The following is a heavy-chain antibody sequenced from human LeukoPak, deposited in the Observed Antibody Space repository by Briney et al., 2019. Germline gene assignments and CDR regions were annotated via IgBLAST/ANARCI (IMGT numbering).Heavy chain of an antibody. CDR2: ISGSGGST. J-gene: IGHJ4*02. CDR1: GFTFSSYG. CDR3: ATYSGAHHKTFDY. D-gene: IGHD1-26*01. V-gene: IGHV3-23*01. Sequence: GGSLRLSCAASGFTFSSYGMSWVRQAPGKGLEWVSAISGSGGSTYYADSVKGRLTISRDNSKNTLYLQMNSLRAEDTAVYYCATYSGAHHKTFDYWGQGTLVTVSS.